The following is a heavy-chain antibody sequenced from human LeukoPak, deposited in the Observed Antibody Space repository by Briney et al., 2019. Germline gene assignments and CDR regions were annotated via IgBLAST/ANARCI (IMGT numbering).Heavy chain of an antibody. Sequence: GGSLRLSCAASGLTFSSYGMHWVRQAPGKGLEWVAVIWYDGSNKYYADSVKGRLTISRDNSKNTLYLQMNSLRAEDTAVYYCARDGSSFWTFSKIYGMDVWGQGTTVTVSS. CDR3: ARDGSSFWTFSKIYGMDV. J-gene: IGHJ6*02. V-gene: IGHV3-33*01. D-gene: IGHD3/OR15-3a*01. CDR2: IWYDGSNK. CDR1: GLTFSSYG.